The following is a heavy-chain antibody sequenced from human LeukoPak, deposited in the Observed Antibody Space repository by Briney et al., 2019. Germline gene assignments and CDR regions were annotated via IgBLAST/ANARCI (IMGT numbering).Heavy chain of an antibody. CDR3: AREGKGYYGSGSQNDY. V-gene: IGHV3-21*01. CDR2: ISSSSSYI. CDR1: GFTFSSYS. Sequence: GGSLRLSCAASGFTFSSYSMNWVRQAPGKGLEWVSSISSSSSYIYYADSVKGRFTISRDNAKNSLYLQMNSLRAEDTAVYYCAREGKGYYGSGSQNDYWGQGTLVTVSS. D-gene: IGHD3-10*01. J-gene: IGHJ4*02.